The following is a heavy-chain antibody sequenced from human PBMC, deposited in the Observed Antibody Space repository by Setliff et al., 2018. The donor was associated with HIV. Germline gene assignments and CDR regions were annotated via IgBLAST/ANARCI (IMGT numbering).Heavy chain of an antibody. CDR1: GYTFTDYY. D-gene: IGHD3-22*01. J-gene: IGHJ2*01. CDR2: VSAYNGNT. V-gene: IGHV1-18*04. Sequence: ASVKVSCKASGYTFTDYYIHWVRQAPGQGLQWMGWVSAYNGNTNYAQKLQGRVTMTTDTSTSTAYMELRSLRSDDTAVYYCARDLGFDYYDSSGYFDLWGRGTLVTVSS. CDR3: ARDLGFDYYDSSGYFDL.